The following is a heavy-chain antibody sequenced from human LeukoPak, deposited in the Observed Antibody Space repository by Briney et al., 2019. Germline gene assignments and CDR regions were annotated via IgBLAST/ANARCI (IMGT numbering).Heavy chain of an antibody. CDR1: GYTFTNSY. Sequence: GASVKVSCKASGYTFTNSYIHWVRQAPGQVLEWMGLINPDGGNTNYAQNFQGRVTLTRDTSTSTAYMELRSLRSDDTAVYYCARCDYSLWWFDPWGQGTLVTVSS. CDR2: INPDGGNT. D-gene: IGHD4-11*01. CDR3: ARCDYSLWWFDP. J-gene: IGHJ5*02. V-gene: IGHV1-46*01.